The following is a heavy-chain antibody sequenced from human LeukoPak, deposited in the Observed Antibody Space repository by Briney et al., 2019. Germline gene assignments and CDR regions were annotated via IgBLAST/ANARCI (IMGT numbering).Heavy chain of an antibody. D-gene: IGHD3-22*01. J-gene: IGHJ4*02. CDR1: GGSFSGYY. Sequence: SETLSLTCAVYGGSFSGYYWSWIRQPPEKGLEWIGEINHSGSTNYNPSLKSRVTISVDTSKNQFSLKLSSVTAADTAVYYCARGVTYYYDSSKEFDYWGQGTLVTVSS. CDR2: INHSGST. CDR3: ARGVTYYYDSSKEFDY. V-gene: IGHV4-34*01.